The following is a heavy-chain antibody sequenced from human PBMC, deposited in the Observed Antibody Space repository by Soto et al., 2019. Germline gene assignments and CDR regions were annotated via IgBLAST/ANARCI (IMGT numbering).Heavy chain of an antibody. Sequence: GGSLRLSCAASGFTFSSYAMHWVRQAPGKGLVWVAVISYDGSNKYYADSVKGRFTISRDNSKNTLYLQMNSLRAEDTAVYYCARDNCSGGSCYFDYWGQGTLVTVSS. CDR1: GFTFSSYA. V-gene: IGHV3-30*04. CDR2: ISYDGSNK. CDR3: ARDNCSGGSCYFDY. J-gene: IGHJ4*02. D-gene: IGHD2-15*01.